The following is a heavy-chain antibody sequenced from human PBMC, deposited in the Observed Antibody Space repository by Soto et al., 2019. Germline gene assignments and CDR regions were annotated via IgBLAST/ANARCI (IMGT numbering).Heavy chain of an antibody. D-gene: IGHD6-19*01. V-gene: IGHV4-59*08. CDR2: MHYNGNT. CDR1: GGSISRYY. Sequence: PSETLSLTCTVSGGSISRYYWSWIRQPPGKGPEWIGYMHYNGNTQYNPSLESRVTISVDTSTNQFSLKLSSVTASDTAMYYCAARGQWPSFDYRGQGIPVTV. J-gene: IGHJ4*02. CDR3: AARGQWPSFDY.